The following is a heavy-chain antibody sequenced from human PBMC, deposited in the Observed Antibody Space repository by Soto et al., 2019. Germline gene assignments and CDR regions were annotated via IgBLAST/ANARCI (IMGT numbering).Heavy chain of an antibody. D-gene: IGHD2-15*01. Sequence: PSETLSLTCAVYGGSFSGYYWSWIRQPPGKGLEWIGEINHSGSTNYNPSLKSRVTISVDTSKNQFSLKLSSVTAADTAVYYCARSNHMRSGHFDYWGQGTLVTVSS. J-gene: IGHJ4*02. V-gene: IGHV4-34*01. CDR1: GGSFSGYY. CDR3: ARSNHMRSGHFDY. CDR2: INHSGST.